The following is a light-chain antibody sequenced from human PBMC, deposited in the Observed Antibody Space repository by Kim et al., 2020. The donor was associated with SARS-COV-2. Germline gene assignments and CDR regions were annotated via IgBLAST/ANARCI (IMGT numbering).Light chain of an antibody. J-gene: IGKJ1*01. CDR2: AAS. CDR3: LQHRSYPWT. V-gene: IGKV1-17*03. CDR1: QGISSH. Sequence: SVGDRVTITCRASQGISSHLAWFQQRPGKVPERLIYAASSLQSGVPSRFSGSGSGTEFTLTISSLQPEDSATYYCLQHRSYPWTFGQGTKVEIK.